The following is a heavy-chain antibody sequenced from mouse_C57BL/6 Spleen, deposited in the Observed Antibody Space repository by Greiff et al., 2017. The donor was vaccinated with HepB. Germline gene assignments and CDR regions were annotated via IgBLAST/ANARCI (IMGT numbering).Heavy chain of an antibody. J-gene: IGHJ2*01. CDR1: GYSITSGYY. CDR2: ISYDGSN. CDR3: ARGDYLDY. V-gene: IGHV3-6*01. Sequence: ESGPGLVKPSQSLSLTCSVPGYSITSGYYWNWIRQFPGNKLEWMGYISYDGSNNYNPSLKNRISITRDTSKNQFFLKLNSVTTEDTATYYCARGDYLDYWGQGTTLTVSS.